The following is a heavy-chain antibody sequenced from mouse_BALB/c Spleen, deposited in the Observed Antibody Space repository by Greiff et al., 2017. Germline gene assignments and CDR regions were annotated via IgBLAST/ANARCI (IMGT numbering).Heavy chain of an antibody. J-gene: IGHJ4*01. CDR3: AREGRDYAMDY. CDR1: GYTFTSYW. Sequence: QVHVKQSGAELAKPGASVKMSCKASGYTFTSYWMHWVKQRPGQGLEWIGYINPSTGYTEYNQKFKDKATLTADKSSSTAYMQLSSLTSEDSAVYYCAREGRDYAMDYWGQGTSVTVSS. CDR2: INPSTGYT. V-gene: IGHV1-7*01.